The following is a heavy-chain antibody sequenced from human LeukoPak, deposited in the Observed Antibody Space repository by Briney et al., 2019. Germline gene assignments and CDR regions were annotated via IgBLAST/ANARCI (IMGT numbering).Heavy chain of an antibody. D-gene: IGHD6-13*01. CDR2: ISGSGGST. V-gene: IGHV3-23*01. J-gene: IGHJ4*02. CDR1: GFTFSTYA. CDR3: AKSKGSSWYGVDN. Sequence: PGGSLRLSCAASGFTFSTYAMSWVRQAPGKGLEWVPGISGSGGSTYYADSVKGRFTISRDTSKNTLYLEMNSLGAEDTALYYCAKSKGSSWYGVDNWGQGTLVTVSS.